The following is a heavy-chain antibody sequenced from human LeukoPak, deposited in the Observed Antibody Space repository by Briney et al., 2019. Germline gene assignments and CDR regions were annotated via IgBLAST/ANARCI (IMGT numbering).Heavy chain of an antibody. CDR1: GFTFRPFW. V-gene: IGHV3-7*01. D-gene: IGHD7-27*01. J-gene: IGHJ4*02. CDR3: ARENWGLLDY. CDR2: IEQDEKKK. Sequence: GGSLRLSCAASGFTFRPFWMTWVRQAPGKGLEWVANIEQDEKKKYYVDSVKGRFTISRDNTRNLVYLQMSSLRVDDTAVYFCARENWGLLDYWGQGTVVTVSS.